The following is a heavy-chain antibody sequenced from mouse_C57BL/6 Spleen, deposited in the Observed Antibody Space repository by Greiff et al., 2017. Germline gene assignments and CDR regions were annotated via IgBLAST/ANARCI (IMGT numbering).Heavy chain of an antibody. CDR2: ISNGGGST. J-gene: IGHJ2*01. CDR3: ARKGSSGYYFDY. Sequence: EVQGVESGGGLVQPGGSLKLSCAASGFTFSDYYMYWVRQTPEKRLEWVAYISNGGGSTYYPDTVKGRFTISRDNAKNTLYLQMSRLKSEDTAMDYCARKGSSGYYFDYWGQGTTLTVSS. V-gene: IGHV5-12*01. D-gene: IGHD3-2*02. CDR1: GFTFSDYY.